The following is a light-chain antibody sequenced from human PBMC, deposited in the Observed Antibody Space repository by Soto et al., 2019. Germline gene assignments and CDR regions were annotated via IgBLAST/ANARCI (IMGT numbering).Light chain of an antibody. CDR2: DTS. J-gene: IGLJ3*02. CDR3: LLSCSGARV. CDR1: TGAVTSGHY. V-gene: IGLV7-46*01. Sequence: QAVVTQEPSLTVSPGGTVTLTCGSSTGAVTSGHYPYWFQQKPGHAPRTLIYDTSNTHSWTPARFSGSLLGGKAALTLSGAQPEAEAEYYGLLSCSGARVFGGGTKLTVL.